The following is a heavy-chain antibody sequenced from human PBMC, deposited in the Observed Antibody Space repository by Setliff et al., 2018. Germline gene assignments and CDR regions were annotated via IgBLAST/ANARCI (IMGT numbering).Heavy chain of an antibody. CDR3: ARGPNWNYEGAWDY. V-gene: IGHV4-61*02. Sequence: SETLSLTCTVSGGSISSGSYYWSWIRQPAGKGLEWIGRIYTSGSTNYNPSLKSRVTISVDTSKNQFSLKLSSVTAADTAVYYCARGPNWNYEGAWDYWGQGTLVTVPQ. CDR2: IYTSGST. CDR1: GGSISSGSYY. J-gene: IGHJ4*02. D-gene: IGHD1-7*01.